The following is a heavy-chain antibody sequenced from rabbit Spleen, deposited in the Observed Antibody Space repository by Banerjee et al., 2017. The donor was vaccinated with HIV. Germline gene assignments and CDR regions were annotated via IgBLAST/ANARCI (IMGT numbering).Heavy chain of an antibody. V-gene: IGHV1S40*01. CDR1: GVSFRFSSY. Sequence: QSLVESGGDLFKPGASLTLTCTASGVSFRFSSYMCWVRQAPGKGLEWIACIDAGSSGFTYFATWAKGRFTISRTSSTTVTLQMTRLTAADTATYFCARDASSSFSSYGMDLWGPGTLVTVS. CDR2: IDAGSSGFT. D-gene: IGHD8-1*01. CDR3: ARDASSSFSSYGMDL. J-gene: IGHJ6*01.